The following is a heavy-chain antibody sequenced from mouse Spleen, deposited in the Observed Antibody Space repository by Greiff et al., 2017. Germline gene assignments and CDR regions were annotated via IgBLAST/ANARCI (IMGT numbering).Heavy chain of an antibody. Sequence: EVQGVESGGGLVQPGGSLKLSCAASGFTFSDYYMYWVRQTPEKRLEWVAYISNGGGSTYYPDTVKGRFTISRDNAKNTLYLQMSRLKSEDTAMYYCARHRGIYFDYFDYWGQGTTLTVSS. J-gene: IGHJ2*01. CDR1: GFTFSDYY. V-gene: IGHV5-12*01. CDR3: ARHRGIYFDYFDY. D-gene: IGHD2-1*01. CDR2: ISNGGGST.